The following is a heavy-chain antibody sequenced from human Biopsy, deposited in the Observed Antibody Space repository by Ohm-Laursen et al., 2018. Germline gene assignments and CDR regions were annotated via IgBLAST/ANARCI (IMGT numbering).Heavy chain of an antibody. Sequence: SLRLSCSASGFTFSSYAMNWVRQAPGKGLEWVSGITGSGGSTYYTDSVKGRFTISRDNARNALHLQMNSLRTEDTALYYCAKDLGLNYSDRFLFYYGMDVWGRGTTVTVSS. CDR3: AKDLGLNYSDRFLFYYGMDV. CDR1: GFTFSSYA. V-gene: IGHV3-23*01. J-gene: IGHJ6*02. CDR2: ITGSGGST. D-gene: IGHD4-17*01.